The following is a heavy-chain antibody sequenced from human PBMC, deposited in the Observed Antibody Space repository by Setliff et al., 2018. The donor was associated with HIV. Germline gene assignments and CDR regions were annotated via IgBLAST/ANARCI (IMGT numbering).Heavy chain of an antibody. CDR2: IYYSGST. V-gene: IGHV4-59*08. CDR3: ARVPPEYSSSSQAFDI. D-gene: IGHD6-6*01. Sequence: SETLSLTCTVSGGSISTYYWSWIRQSPGKGLEWIGYIYYSGSTKYNPSLKSRLTISVDTSKNQFSLKLTSVTAADTALYYCARVPPEYSSSSQAFDIWGQGTKVTVSS. J-gene: IGHJ3*02. CDR1: GGSISTYY.